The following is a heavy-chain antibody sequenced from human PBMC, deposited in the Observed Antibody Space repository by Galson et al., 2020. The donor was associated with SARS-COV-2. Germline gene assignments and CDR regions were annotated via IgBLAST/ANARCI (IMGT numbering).Heavy chain of an antibody. J-gene: IGHJ3*02. CDR1: GGSISSYY. CDR3: ARSHEYAILTGYPSDAFDI. CDR2: IYYSGST. Sequence: SETLSLTCTVSGGSISSYYWSWIRQPPGKGLEWIGYIYYSGSTNYNPSLKSRVTISVDTSKNKFSLKLSSVTAADTAVYYCARSHEYAILTGYPSDAFDIWGQGTMVTVSS. D-gene: IGHD3-9*01. V-gene: IGHV4-59*01.